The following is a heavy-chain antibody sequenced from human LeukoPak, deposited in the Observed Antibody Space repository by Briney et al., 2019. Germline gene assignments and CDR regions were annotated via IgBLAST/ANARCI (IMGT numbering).Heavy chain of an antibody. V-gene: IGHV1-18*01. CDR1: GYTFTNNG. J-gene: IGHJ4*02. Sequence: ASVKVSCKASGYTFTNNGLSWVRQAPGQGLEWMGWISTYNGNTNFAQKFQGRVTMTTDTSTSTAYMELSSLRYDDTAVYYCVRGLYYYGSSGHHIDSWGQGTLVTVSS. CDR2: ISTYNGNT. D-gene: IGHD3-22*01. CDR3: VRGLYYYGSSGHHIDS.